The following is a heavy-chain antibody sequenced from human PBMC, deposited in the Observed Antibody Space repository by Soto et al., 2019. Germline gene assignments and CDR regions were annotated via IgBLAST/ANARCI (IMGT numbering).Heavy chain of an antibody. CDR3: ARAEGWFDP. Sequence: QVQLQESGPGLVKPSQTLSLTCTVSGGSISSGGYYWSWIRQHPGKGLEWIGYIYYSGSTYYNPSLXXRXPXXVDTSKNQFSLKLSSVTAADTALYYCARAEGWFDPWGQGTLVTVSS. CDR1: GGSISSGGYY. CDR2: IYYSGST. V-gene: IGHV4-31*03. J-gene: IGHJ5*02.